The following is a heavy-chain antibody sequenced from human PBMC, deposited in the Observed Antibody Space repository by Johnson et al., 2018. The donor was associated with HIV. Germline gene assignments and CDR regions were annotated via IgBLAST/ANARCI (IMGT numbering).Heavy chain of an antibody. CDR3: ARDGTTVPSGDAFDI. V-gene: IGHV3-74*01. D-gene: IGHD4-17*01. Sequence: EKLVESGGGLVQPGGSLRLSCAASGFTFSSYWMHCVRQAPGKGLVWVSRINTDGSATTYADSVKGRFTISRDNAKNTLYLQMNSLRADDTAVYYCARDGTTVPSGDAFDIWGQGTMVTVSS. CDR1: GFTFSSYW. J-gene: IGHJ3*02. CDR2: INTDGSAT.